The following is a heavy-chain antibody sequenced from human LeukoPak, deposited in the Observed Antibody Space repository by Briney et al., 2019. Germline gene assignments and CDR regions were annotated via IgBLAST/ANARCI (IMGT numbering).Heavy chain of an antibody. J-gene: IGHJ6*02. Sequence: GGSLRLSCIASRFTLSSYWMNWVRQAPGKGLVWVARTNYDGSYTDYADSVKGGFIISRDNAKNTPYLHMNSLRAEDTAIFFCVRERCIGTSRSRGLDVWGQGTTVTVSS. CDR2: TNYDGSYT. CDR1: RFTLSSYW. V-gene: IGHV3-74*01. CDR3: VRERCIGTSRSRGLDV. D-gene: IGHD2-2*01.